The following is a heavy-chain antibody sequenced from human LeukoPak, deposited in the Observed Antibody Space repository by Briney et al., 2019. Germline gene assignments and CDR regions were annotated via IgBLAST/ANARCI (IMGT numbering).Heavy chain of an antibody. CDR2: INPNSGGT. Sequence: ASVKVSCKASGYTFTGYYMHWVRQAPGQGLEWMGWINPNSGGTNYAQKFQGRVTMTRDTSISTAYMELSRLRSDDTAVYYCARGDQDIVVVPAADWGQGTLVTVSS. CDR1: GYTFTGYY. J-gene: IGHJ4*02. CDR3: ARGDQDIVVVPAAD. V-gene: IGHV1-2*02. D-gene: IGHD2-2*01.